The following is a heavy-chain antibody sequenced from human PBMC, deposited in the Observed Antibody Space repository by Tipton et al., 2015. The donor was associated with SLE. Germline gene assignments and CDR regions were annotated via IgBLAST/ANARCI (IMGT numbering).Heavy chain of an antibody. V-gene: IGHV3-23*01. J-gene: IGHJ4*02. CDR2: ISINGRST. Sequence: SLRLSCVASGFTFSSYAMSWVRQAPGKGLDWVSAISINGRSTYYAPSVRGRFTISRDNSKSTLFLQMNSLTVEDTAVYHCAKGIKWELPLECWGRGTLVTVSS. D-gene: IGHD1-26*01. CDR3: AKGIKWELPLEC. CDR1: GFTFSSYA.